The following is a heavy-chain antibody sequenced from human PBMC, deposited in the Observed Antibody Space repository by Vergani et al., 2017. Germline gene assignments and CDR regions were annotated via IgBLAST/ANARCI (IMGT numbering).Heavy chain of an antibody. J-gene: IGHJ4*02. D-gene: IGHD6-6*01. CDR2: INAGNGNT. Sequence: QVQLVQSGAEVKKPGASVKVSCKASRYTFTSYAMHWVRQAPGQRLEWMGWINAGNGNTKYSQKFQGRVTITRDTSASTAYMELSSLRSEDTAVYYCATEYSSSPGVDYWGQGTLVTVSS. CDR3: ATEYSSSPGVDY. V-gene: IGHV1-3*01. CDR1: RYTFTSYA.